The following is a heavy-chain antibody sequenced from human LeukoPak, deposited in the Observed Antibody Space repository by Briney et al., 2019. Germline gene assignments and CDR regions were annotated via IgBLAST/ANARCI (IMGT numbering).Heavy chain of an antibody. V-gene: IGHV3-23*01. J-gene: IGHJ4*02. D-gene: IGHD4-17*01. CDR1: GFTFSSYA. CDR3: AKEIADGDYGRYYFDY. Sequence: GGSVRLSCAASGFTFSSYAMSWVRQAPGKGLEGVTAISVSGGSTYYADSVKGRFPISRDISKHVLYLQINSLRAEDTAVYYCAKEIADGDYGRYYFDYWGQGTLVTVSS. CDR2: ISVSGGST.